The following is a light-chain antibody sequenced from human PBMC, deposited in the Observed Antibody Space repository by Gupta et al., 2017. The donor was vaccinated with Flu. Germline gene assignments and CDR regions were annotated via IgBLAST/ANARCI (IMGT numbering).Light chain of an antibody. V-gene: IGKV1-33*01. CDR2: DAS. J-gene: IGKJ4*01. Sequence: DIQMTQSPSSLSASVGDRVTITCQASQDISNYLNWYQQKPGKAPKLLIYDASNLETGVPSRFSGSGSGTDFTFTISSLQPEDIATYYCQQYDNHPRTFGGGTKVEIK. CDR3: QQYDNHPRT. CDR1: QDISNY.